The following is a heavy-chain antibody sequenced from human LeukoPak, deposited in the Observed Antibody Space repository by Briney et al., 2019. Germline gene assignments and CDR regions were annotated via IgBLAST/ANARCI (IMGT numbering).Heavy chain of an antibody. CDR3: VRDNPRQQGFAY. CDR1: GFTFSSYW. Sequence: LPGGSLRLSCAASGFTFSSYWMSWVRQAPGKGPEWVANIKQDGGEIYYVDSVKGRFTISRDNAKNSLYLQMNSLRAEDTAVYYCVRDNPRQQGFAYWGQGTLVTVSS. J-gene: IGHJ4*02. D-gene: IGHD6-13*01. V-gene: IGHV3-7*03. CDR2: IKQDGGEI.